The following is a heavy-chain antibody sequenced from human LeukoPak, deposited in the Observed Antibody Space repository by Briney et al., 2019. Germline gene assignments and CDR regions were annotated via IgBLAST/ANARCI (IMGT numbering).Heavy chain of an antibody. V-gene: IGHV4-59*01. J-gene: IGHJ4*02. CDR2: IHYSGTT. CDR1: GGSISGFY. D-gene: IGHD3-22*01. Sequence: SETLSLTCAVSGGSISGFYWSWIRQPPGKGLEWIGYIHYSGTTNYDPSLKSRVTISVDTSKNQFSLKLSSVTAADTAVYYCARGGDSSGYYYPLFDYWGQGTLVTVSS. CDR3: ARGGDSSGYYYPLFDY.